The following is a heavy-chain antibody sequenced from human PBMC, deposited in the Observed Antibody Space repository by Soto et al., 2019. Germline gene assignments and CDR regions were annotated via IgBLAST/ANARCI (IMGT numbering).Heavy chain of an antibody. D-gene: IGHD2-2*01. CDR1: GFTFSIYG. J-gene: IGHJ4*02. CDR3: AKGQGYCSSATCSCQY. CDR2: VSHDGSNK. V-gene: IGHV3-30*18. Sequence: PGGSLRLSCEASGFTFSIYGMQWVRQAPGKGLEWVAAVSHDGSNKYYGDSVKGRFTISRDNSKNTLYLQMNSLRAEDTAVYYCAKGQGYCSSATCSCQYWGQGALVTVSS.